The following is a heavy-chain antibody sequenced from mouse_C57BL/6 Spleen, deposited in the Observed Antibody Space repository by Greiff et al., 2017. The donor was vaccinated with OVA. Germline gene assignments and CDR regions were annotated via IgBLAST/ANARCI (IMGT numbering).Heavy chain of an antibody. CDR3: AIRAGYDYARDY. Sequence: VQLQQPGAELVKPGASVKVSCKASGYTFTSYWMHWVKQRPGQGLEWIGRIHPSDSDTNYNQKFKGKATLTVDKSSSTADMQLSSLTSEDAAVYYCAIRAGYDYARDYWGQGTSVTVSS. CDR1: GYTFTSYW. J-gene: IGHJ4*01. V-gene: IGHV1-74*01. D-gene: IGHD3-1*01. CDR2: IHPSDSDT.